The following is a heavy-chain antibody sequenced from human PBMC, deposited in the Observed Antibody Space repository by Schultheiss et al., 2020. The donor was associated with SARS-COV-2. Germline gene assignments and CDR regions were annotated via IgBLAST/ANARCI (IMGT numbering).Heavy chain of an antibody. CDR1: GGSISSYY. D-gene: IGHD6-13*01. V-gene: IGHV4-59*08. CDR2: IYYSGST. CDR3: ARSQATPGIAAAGTYYYGMDV. Sequence: SETLSLTCTVSGGSISSYYWSWIRQPPGKGLEWIGYIYYSGSTNYNPSLKSRVTISVDSSKNQFSLKLSSVTAADTAVYYCARSQATPGIAAAGTYYYGMDVWGQGTTVTVSS. J-gene: IGHJ6*02.